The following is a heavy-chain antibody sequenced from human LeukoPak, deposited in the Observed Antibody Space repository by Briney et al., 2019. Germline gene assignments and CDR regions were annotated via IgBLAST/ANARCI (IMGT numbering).Heavy chain of an antibody. Sequence: GASVKVSCRASGYTFTDYYMHLVRQAPGQGLEWMGWLNPNTLVTKYAQHFQGRVSMTWDTSISTGYMDLHSLTSDDTAVYYCARKDGGRDGMDVWGQGTTVTVSS. CDR3: ARKDGGRDGMDV. D-gene: IGHD4-23*01. CDR2: LNPNTLVT. CDR1: GYTFTDYY. J-gene: IGHJ6*02. V-gene: IGHV1-2*02.